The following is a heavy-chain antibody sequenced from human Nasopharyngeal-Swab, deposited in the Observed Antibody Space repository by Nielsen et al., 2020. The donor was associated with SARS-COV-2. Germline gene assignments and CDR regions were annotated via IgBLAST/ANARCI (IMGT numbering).Heavy chain of an antibody. V-gene: IGHV3-21*01. Sequence: GESLKISCAASGFTFSSYTMNWVRQAPGKGLEWVSSISSDDKYIFYADSVKGRFTISRDNAKHSLYLEMNSLRDEDTAMYYCVRDDQFGFDIWGQGTMVTVSS. CDR3: VRDDQFGFDI. D-gene: IGHD3-16*01. CDR1: GFTFSSYT. CDR2: ISSDDKYI. J-gene: IGHJ3*02.